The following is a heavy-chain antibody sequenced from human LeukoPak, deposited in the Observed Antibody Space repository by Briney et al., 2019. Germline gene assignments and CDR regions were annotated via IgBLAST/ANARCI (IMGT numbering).Heavy chain of an antibody. V-gene: IGHV3-23*01. Sequence: GGSLRFYCAASGFTFISHSITWFRQAQGKGLEWVSSITGSGSSTYYADSVKGRFTISRDNAKNSLYLQMNSLRAEDTAVYYCAMLGIVVVPAADWGQGTLVTVSS. J-gene: IGHJ4*02. CDR3: AMLGIVVVPAAD. CDR1: GFTFISHS. CDR2: ITGSGSST. D-gene: IGHD2-2*01.